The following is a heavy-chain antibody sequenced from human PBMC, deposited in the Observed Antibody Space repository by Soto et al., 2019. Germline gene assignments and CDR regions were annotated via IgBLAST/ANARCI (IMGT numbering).Heavy chain of an antibody. D-gene: IGHD2-21*02. CDR2: ISTRGEV. Sequence: GGSLRLSCAASGFSLSTYSMNWVRQAPGKGLEWVSSISTRGEVYYADSVKGRFTISRDNSKNSVSLQMNSLRGDDTAVYYCAREETAWPLAYGLDVWGQGTTVTVSS. CDR1: GFSLSTYS. V-gene: IGHV3-21*01. CDR3: AREETAWPLAYGLDV. J-gene: IGHJ6*02.